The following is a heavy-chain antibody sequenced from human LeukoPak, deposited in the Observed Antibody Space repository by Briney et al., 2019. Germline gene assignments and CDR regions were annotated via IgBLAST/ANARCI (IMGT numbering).Heavy chain of an antibody. D-gene: IGHD3-22*01. V-gene: IGHV4-34*01. J-gene: IGHJ4*02. CDR1: GESLSPYY. Sequence: PSETLSLTCSVSGESLSPYYWSWIRQPPGGGLEWLGEINQSGSTNYNPSLKSRVTISVEKFKNQFSLEVTSVTAADTAIYYCATLGGLYYESHGYPDFDHWGQGTLVTVSS. CDR3: ATLGGLYYESHGYPDFDH. CDR2: INQSGST.